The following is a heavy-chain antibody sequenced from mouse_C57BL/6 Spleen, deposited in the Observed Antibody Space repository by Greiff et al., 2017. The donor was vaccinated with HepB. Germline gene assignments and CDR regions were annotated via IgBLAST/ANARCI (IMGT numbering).Heavy chain of an antibody. CDR1: GFNIKDYY. J-gene: IGHJ3*01. CDR3: TSPIYYDYGFAY. V-gene: IGHV14-1*01. Sequence: DVQLQESGAELVRPGASVKLSCTASGFNIKDYYMHWVKQRPEQGLEWIGRIDPEDGDTEYAPKFQGKATMTADTSSNTAYLQLSSLTSEDTAVYYCTSPIYYDYGFAYWGQGTLVTVSA. CDR2: IDPEDGDT. D-gene: IGHD2-4*01.